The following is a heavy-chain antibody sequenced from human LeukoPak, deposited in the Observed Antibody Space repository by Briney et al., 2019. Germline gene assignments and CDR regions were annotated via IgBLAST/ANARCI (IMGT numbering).Heavy chain of an antibody. V-gene: IGHV4-39*01. Sequence: PSETLSLTCTVSGGSIRSSYYYWGWIRQPPGKGLEWIGSIYDSGSTYYNPSLKSRVTISVDTSKNQFSLKLNSVTAADTAVYYCASGTRDYSNSGHFDYWGQGTLVTVSS. CDR3: ASGTRDYSNSGHFDY. CDR1: GGSIRSSYYY. D-gene: IGHD4-11*01. J-gene: IGHJ4*02. CDR2: IYDSGST.